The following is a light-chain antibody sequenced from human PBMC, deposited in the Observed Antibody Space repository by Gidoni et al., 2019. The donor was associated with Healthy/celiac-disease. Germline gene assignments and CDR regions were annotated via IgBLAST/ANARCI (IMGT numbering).Light chain of an antibody. J-gene: IGKJ3*01. CDR1: QGISSY. Sequence: DIQLTQSPSFLSASVGDRVTITCRASQGISSYLAWYQQKPGKAPKLLIYAASTLQSGVPSRFSGSGSGTEFTRTISSLQPEDFATYYCQQLNSLFTFGPGTKVDIK. CDR2: AAS. V-gene: IGKV1-9*01. CDR3: QQLNSLFT.